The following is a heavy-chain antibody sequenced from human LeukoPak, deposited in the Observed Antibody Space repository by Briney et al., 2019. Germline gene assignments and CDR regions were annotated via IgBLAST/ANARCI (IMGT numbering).Heavy chain of an antibody. Sequence: ASVKVSCKASGYTFTTYGIAWVRQAPGQGLEWMGWISTYNGNTNYAQKVEDRVTMTTDTSTNTVYLELRSLRSDDTAVYYCARGAYYYGSGSYGGDYFDDWGQGTRVTVSS. CDR1: GYTFTTYG. J-gene: IGHJ4*02. CDR3: ARGAYYYGSGSYGGDYFDD. CDR2: ISTYNGNT. V-gene: IGHV1-18*01. D-gene: IGHD3-10*01.